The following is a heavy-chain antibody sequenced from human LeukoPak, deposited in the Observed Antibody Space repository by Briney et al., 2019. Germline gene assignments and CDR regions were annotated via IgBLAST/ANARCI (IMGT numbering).Heavy chain of an antibody. D-gene: IGHD3-22*01. Sequence: SETLSLTCTVSGGSISSGSYYWSWIRQPAGKGLEWIGRIYTTGSTNYNPSLKSRVTISVDTSKNQFSLKLSSVTAADTAVYYCARTSSGYSPWFDPWGQGTLVTVSS. J-gene: IGHJ5*02. CDR3: ARTSSGYSPWFDP. CDR2: IYTTGST. CDR1: GGSISSGSYY. V-gene: IGHV4-61*02.